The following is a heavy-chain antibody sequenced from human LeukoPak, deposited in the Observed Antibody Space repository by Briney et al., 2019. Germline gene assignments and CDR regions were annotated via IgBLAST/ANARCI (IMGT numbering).Heavy chain of an antibody. Sequence: SQTLSLTCAISGDSVSSKSAAWNWLRQSPSRGLEWLVRTYFRSKWYNDYSTSVKSRLTIKPDPNKNLFSLQLSSVTPEDTAVYYCARGRVTMTIAARPYFFDYWGQGALVTVSS. D-gene: IGHD4-17*01. V-gene: IGHV6-1*01. CDR1: GDSVSSKSAA. CDR3: ARGRVTMTIAARPYFFDY. J-gene: IGHJ4*02. CDR2: TYFRSKWYN.